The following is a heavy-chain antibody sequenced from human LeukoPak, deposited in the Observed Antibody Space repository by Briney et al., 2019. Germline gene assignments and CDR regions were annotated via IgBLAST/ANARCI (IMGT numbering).Heavy chain of an antibody. Sequence: KASETLSLTCTVSGGSISSYYWSWIRQPPGRGLEWIGYIYYSGSTNYNPSLKSRVTISVDTSKNQFSLKLSSVTAADTAVYYCARLDIAASAIDYWGQGTLVTVSS. J-gene: IGHJ4*02. D-gene: IGHD6-6*01. CDR3: ARLDIAASAIDY. V-gene: IGHV4-59*08. CDR1: GGSISSYY. CDR2: IYYSGST.